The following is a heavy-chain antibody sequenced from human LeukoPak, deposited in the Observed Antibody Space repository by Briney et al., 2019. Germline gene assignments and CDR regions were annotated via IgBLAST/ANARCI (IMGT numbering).Heavy chain of an antibody. CDR3: AKEGRLVGATLGYFDY. J-gene: IGHJ4*02. V-gene: IGHV3-9*01. D-gene: IGHD1-26*01. CDR2: ISWNGGRI. Sequence: PGGSLRLSRAASGFTFDDYAMHWVRQAPEKGLEWVSTISWNGGRIGYADSVKGRFTISRDNAKNSLYLQMNSLRAEDTALYYCAKEGRLVGATLGYFDYWGQGTLVTVSS. CDR1: GFTFDDYA.